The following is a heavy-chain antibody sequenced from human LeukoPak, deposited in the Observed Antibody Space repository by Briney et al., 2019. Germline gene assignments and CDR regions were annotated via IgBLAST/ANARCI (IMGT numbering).Heavy chain of an antibody. V-gene: IGHV3-66*03. CDR2: IRDSGEA. J-gene: IGHJ5*02. Sequence: PGGSLRLSCAVSGFRVSDYYMSWVRQAPGKGLEWVGLIRDSGEALYADFVRGRFASSRDESENTLYLQMNSLRVEDTAVYFCARDRAALQDWVEFDPWGQGTPVIVSS. D-gene: IGHD3/OR15-3a*01. CDR3: ARDRAALQDWVEFDP. CDR1: GFRVSDYY.